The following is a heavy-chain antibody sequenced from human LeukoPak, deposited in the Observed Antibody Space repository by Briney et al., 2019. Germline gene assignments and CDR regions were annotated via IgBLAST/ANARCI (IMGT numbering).Heavy chain of an antibody. D-gene: IGHD1-26*01. V-gene: IGHV1-18*01. J-gene: IGHJ4*02. Sequence: ASVKVSCKASGLTFSNYGITWVRQAPGQGLEWVGWISAYDGNTNYAQKFQGRVTMTTDTSASTAHMELRSLRYDDTAVYYCTRDGRFAAYEPDYWGQGTLVTVSS. CDR1: GLTFSNYG. CDR2: ISAYDGNT. CDR3: TRDGRFAAYEPDY.